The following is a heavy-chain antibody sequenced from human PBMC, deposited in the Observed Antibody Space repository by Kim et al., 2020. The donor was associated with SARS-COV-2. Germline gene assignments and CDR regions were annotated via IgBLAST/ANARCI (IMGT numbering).Heavy chain of an antibody. Sequence: GGSLRLSCAASGFPFSSYDMSWVRQAPGKGLEWVSSVSNSGGRTYYADSVKGRFTISRDNSKNTLFLQMDSLRAEDTAVYYCAKSVGSYEYFDSWGQGTPVTVSS. CDR1: GFPFSSYD. D-gene: IGHD5-12*01. CDR3: AKSVGSYEYFDS. CDR2: VSNSGGRT. V-gene: IGHV3-23*01. J-gene: IGHJ4*02.